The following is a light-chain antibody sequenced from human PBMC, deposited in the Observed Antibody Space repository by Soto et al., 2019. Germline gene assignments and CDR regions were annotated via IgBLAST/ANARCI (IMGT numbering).Light chain of an antibody. CDR2: KAS. CDR1: QSISSW. J-gene: IGKJ1*01. CDR3: QQYNSYSRT. Sequence: DIQMTQSPSTLSASVGDRVTITCRASQSISSWLAWYQQKPGKAPKLLIYKASSLGTGVPSRFSGSGSGTEFTLTISSLQTDDFATYYCQQYNSYSRTFGQGTKVEIK. V-gene: IGKV1-5*03.